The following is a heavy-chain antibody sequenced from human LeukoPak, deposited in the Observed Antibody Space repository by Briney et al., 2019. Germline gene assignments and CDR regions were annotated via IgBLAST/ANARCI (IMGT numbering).Heavy chain of an antibody. J-gene: IGHJ5*02. CDR3: ARADGSSWYSPNWFDP. D-gene: IGHD6-13*01. V-gene: IGHV3-21*01. Sequence: GGSLRLFCAASGFTFSTYSMNWVRQAPGKGLEWVSFISSSSSYIYYADSLKGRFTISRDNAKNSLYLQMNSLRAEDTAVYYCARADGSSWYSPNWFDPWGQGTLVTVSS. CDR2: ISSSSSYI. CDR1: GFTFSTYS.